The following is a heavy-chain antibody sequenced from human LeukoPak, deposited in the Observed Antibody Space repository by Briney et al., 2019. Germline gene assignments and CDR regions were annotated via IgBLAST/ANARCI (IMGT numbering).Heavy chain of an antibody. V-gene: IGHV4-4*07. CDR3: ARHLIAVAGYGMDV. CDR2: IYTSGST. Sequence: PSETLSLTCTVSGGSFSSYYWSWIRQPAGKGLEWIGRIYTSGSTNYNSSLKSRVTISVDTSKNQFSLKLSSVTAADTAVYYCARHLIAVAGYGMDVWGQGTTVTVSS. D-gene: IGHD6-19*01. J-gene: IGHJ6*02. CDR1: GGSFSSYY.